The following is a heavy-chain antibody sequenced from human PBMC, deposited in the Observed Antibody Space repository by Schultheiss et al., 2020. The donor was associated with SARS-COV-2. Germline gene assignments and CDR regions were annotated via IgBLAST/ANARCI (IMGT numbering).Heavy chain of an antibody. CDR1: GGSISSSSYY. D-gene: IGHD1-26*01. J-gene: IGHJ4*02. CDR3: ARHEGILGRPGVPDY. CDR2: NYYTGIT. V-gene: IGHV4-39*01. Sequence: SETLSLTCTVSGGSISSSSYYWGWIRQSPGKGLEWIGSNYYTGITYYNPSLLSRVTISVDTSKNHFSLKLKSVTAADTAVYYCARHEGILGRPGVPDYWGQGTLVTVAS.